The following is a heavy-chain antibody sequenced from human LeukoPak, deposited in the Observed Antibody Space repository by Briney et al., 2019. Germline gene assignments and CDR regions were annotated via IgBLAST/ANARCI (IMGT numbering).Heavy chain of an antibody. CDR1: GFSFSNSF. CDR3: ARAADTSDRGFDY. V-gene: IGHV3-48*04. J-gene: IGHJ4*02. CDR2: ISGSGSTI. D-gene: IGHD3-10*01. Sequence: PGGSLTLSCAASGFSFSNSFMSWVRQAPGKGLEWVSGISGSGSTIYYADSVKGRFTISRDNAKNSLYLQMNSLRAEDTAVYYCARAADTSDRGFDYWGQGTLVTVSS.